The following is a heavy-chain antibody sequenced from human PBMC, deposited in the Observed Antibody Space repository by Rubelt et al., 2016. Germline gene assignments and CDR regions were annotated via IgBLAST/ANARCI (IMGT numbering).Heavy chain of an antibody. D-gene: IGHD5-12*01. CDR2: IGAGYDT. Sequence: EVQLLESGGGLVQPGGSLRLSCAASGFTFSSRDMHWVRQATGKGLEWVSAIGAGYDTYYAVSVKGRFTMSRENVRNSEYLQMNSLRVEDTAVYCCAREVSDTVATDWYLDLWGRGTLVTVSS. J-gene: IGHJ2*01. CDR3: AREVSDTVATDWYLDL. V-gene: IGHV3-13*01. CDR1: GFTFSSRD.